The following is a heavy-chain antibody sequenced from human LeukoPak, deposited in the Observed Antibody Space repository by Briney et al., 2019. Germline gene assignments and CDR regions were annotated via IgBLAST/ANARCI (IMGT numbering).Heavy chain of an antibody. CDR2: ISISSNYI. V-gene: IGHV3-21*01. CDR3: ATEYCSGGSCCGDYYYYMDV. CDR1: GFTFSRYS. D-gene: IGHD2-15*01. Sequence: PGGSLRLSCAASGFTFSRYSMNWVRQAPGKGLEWVSSISISSNYIYYADSVKGRFTISRDNAKNSLYLQMNSLRAEDTAVYYCATEYCSGGSCCGDYYYYMDVWGKGTTVTVSS. J-gene: IGHJ6*03.